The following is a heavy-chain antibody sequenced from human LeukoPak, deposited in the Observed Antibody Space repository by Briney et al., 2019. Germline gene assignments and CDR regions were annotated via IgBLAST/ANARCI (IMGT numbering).Heavy chain of an antibody. D-gene: IGHD2-2*02. CDR2: INHSGST. CDR1: GGSFSGYY. J-gene: IGHJ4*02. CDR3: ARGYCSSTSCYIGGWLDY. V-gene: IGHV4-34*01. Sequence: TSETLSLTCAVYGGSFSGYYWSWIRQPPGKGLEWIGEINHSGSTNYNPSLKSRVTISVDTSKNQFSLKLSSVTAAATAVYYCARGYCSSTSCYIGGWLDYWGQGTLVTVSS.